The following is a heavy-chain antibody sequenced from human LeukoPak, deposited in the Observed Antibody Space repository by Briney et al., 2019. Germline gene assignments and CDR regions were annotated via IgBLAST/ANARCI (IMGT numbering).Heavy chain of an antibody. J-gene: IGHJ5*02. CDR2: INSYGSST. CDR3: ARDAYYDSSGYDPSRNWFDP. CDR1: GFTFSSYW. V-gene: IGHV3-74*01. D-gene: IGHD3-22*01. Sequence: GGSLRLSCAASGFTFSSYWMHWVRQAPGKGLVWVSRINSYGSSTSYADSVKGRFTISRDNAKNTLYLQMNSLRAEDTAVYYCARDAYYDSSGYDPSRNWFDPWGQGTLVTVSS.